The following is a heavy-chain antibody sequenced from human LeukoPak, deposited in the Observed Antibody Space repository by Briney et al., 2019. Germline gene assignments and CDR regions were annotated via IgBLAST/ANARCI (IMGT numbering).Heavy chain of an antibody. CDR1: GFTFSSYG. J-gene: IGHJ4*02. V-gene: IGHV3-30*02. D-gene: IGHD6-13*01. CDR2: IRYDGSNK. CDR3: AKDLGSSSWSPPDY. Sequence: PGGSLRLSCAASGFTFSSYGMRWVRQAPGKGLEWVAFIRYDGSNKYYADSVKGRFTISRDNSKNTLYLQMNSLRAEDTAVYYCAKDLGSSSWSPPDYWGQGTLVTVSS.